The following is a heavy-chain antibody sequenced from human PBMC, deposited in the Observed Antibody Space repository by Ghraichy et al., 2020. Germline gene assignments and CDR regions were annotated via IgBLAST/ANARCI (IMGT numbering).Heavy chain of an antibody. D-gene: IGHD5-18*01. CDR1: GFTFSSYE. Sequence: GSLRLSCAASGFTFSSYEMNWVRQAPGKGLEWVSYISSSGSTIYYADSVKGRFTISRDNAKNSLYLQMNSLRAEDTAVYYCARAGYSYGPRFYYYYGMDVWGQGTTVTVSS. CDR3: ARAGYSYGPRFYYYYGMDV. V-gene: IGHV3-48*03. J-gene: IGHJ6*02. CDR2: ISSSGSTI.